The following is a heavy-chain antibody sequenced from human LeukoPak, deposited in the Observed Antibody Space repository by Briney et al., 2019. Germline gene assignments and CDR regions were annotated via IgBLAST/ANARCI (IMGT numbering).Heavy chain of an antibody. D-gene: IGHD3-22*01. V-gene: IGHV3-7*01. J-gene: IGHJ5*02. CDR3: ARGVYYDTSGLTWFDP. CDR1: GFTFSSYW. Sequence: GGSLRLSCAASGFTFSSYWMSWVRQAPGKGLEWVANIKQDGSEKYYVDSVKGRFTISRDNSKNTMYLQMNGLRAEDTAVYYCARGVYYDTSGLTWFDPWGQGTLVTVSS. CDR2: IKQDGSEK.